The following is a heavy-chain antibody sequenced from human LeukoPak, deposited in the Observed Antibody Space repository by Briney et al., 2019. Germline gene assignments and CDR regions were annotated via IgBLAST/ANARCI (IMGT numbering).Heavy chain of an antibody. CDR3: ARDVSGSLDY. Sequence: PGGSLRLSCAASGFTFSSYWMAWVRQAPGKGPEWVANIKLDGTDKNYVDSVKGRFTISRDNAKNSLYLQMNSLRADDTALYYCARDVSGSLDYWGQGTLVTVSS. CDR2: IKLDGTDK. D-gene: IGHD1-26*01. V-gene: IGHV3-7*03. J-gene: IGHJ4*02. CDR1: GFTFSSYW.